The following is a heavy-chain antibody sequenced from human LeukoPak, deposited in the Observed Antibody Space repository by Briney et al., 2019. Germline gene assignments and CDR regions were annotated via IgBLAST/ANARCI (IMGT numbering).Heavy chain of an antibody. CDR1: GFTFSSYA. CDR3: ASHLVATWLVLGDSHDRYGMDV. J-gene: IGHJ6*02. V-gene: IGHV3-30*04. CDR2: ISYDGSNK. D-gene: IGHD6-19*01. Sequence: PGRSLRLSCAASGFTFSSYAMHWVRQAPGKGLEWVAVISYDGSNKYYADSVKGRFTISRDNSKNTLYLQMNSLRAEDTAVYYCASHLVATWLVLGDSHDRYGMDVWGQGTTVTVSS.